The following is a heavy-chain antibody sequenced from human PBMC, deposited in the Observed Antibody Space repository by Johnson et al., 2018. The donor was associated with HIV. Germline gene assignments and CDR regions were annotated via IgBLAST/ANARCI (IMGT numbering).Heavy chain of an antibody. V-gene: IGHV3-30*18. D-gene: IGHD5-24*01. CDR1: GFTFSSYG. CDR3: TKDGGWIQLGGGVEI. Sequence: HVQLVESGGGVVQPGRSLRLSCAASGFTFSSYGMHWVRQAPGTGLEWVAVISYDGSNENYADSVKGRFTISRDNSKNTLYLEMVNLRAEDTDVYYCTKDGGWIQLGGGVEIWGQGTTVTVSS. CDR2: ISYDGSNE. J-gene: IGHJ3*02.